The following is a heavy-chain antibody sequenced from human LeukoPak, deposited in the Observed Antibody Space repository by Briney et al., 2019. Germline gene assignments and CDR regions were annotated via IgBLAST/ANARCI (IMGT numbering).Heavy chain of an antibody. CDR2: IYTSGST. D-gene: IGHD6-6*01. CDR3: ARHFPSIAGDNWFDP. V-gene: IGHV4-4*09. J-gene: IGHJ5*02. Sequence: KPSETLSLTCTVSGGPISSYYWSWIRQPPGKGLEWTGYIYTSGSTNYNPSLKSRVTISVDTSKNQFSLKLSSVTAADTAVYYCARHFPSIAGDNWFDPWGQGTLVTVSS. CDR1: GGPISSYY.